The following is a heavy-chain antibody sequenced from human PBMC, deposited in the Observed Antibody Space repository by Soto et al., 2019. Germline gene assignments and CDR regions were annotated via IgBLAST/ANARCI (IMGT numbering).Heavy chain of an antibody. Sequence: PSETLSLTCAVYGGSFSGHYWSWIRQPPGKGLEWIGEINHSGSTNYNPSLKSRVTISVDTSKNQFSLMLSSVTAADTAVYYCARRLADQPSGGETFLYDYWGQGTLVTVS. J-gene: IGHJ4*02. CDR2: INHSGST. V-gene: IGHV4-34*01. D-gene: IGHD2-21*01. CDR3: ARRLADQPSGGETFLYDY. CDR1: GGSFSGHY.